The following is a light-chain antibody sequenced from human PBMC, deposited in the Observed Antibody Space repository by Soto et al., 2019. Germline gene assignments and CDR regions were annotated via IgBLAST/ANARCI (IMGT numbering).Light chain of an antibody. CDR2: ASS. V-gene: IGKV1-39*01. CDR1: QTISNT. Sequence: DLQMTQSPSSLSASVGDRVTITCRASQTISNTLNWYQQRPGKPPNLLIYASSTLQSGVPPRFSGGGSGTEFTLTISSLQPEDFATYYCQQTYSTPITFGQGTRLEI. CDR3: QQTYSTPIT. J-gene: IGKJ5*01.